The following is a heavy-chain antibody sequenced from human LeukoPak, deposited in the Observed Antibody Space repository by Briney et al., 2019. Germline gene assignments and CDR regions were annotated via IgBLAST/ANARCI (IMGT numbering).Heavy chain of an antibody. CDR2: ISYDGSNK. V-gene: IGHV3-30*18. J-gene: IGHJ4*02. D-gene: IGHD3/OR15-3a*01. CDR3: AKGGDWMAVGLDY. Sequence: PGGSLRLSCAAAGFTFSSYGMHWVRQAPGKGLEWVAVISYDGSNKYYADSVKGRFTISRDNSKNTLYLQMNSLRAEDTAVYYCAKGGDWMAVGLDYWGQGTLVTVPS. CDR1: GFTFSSYG.